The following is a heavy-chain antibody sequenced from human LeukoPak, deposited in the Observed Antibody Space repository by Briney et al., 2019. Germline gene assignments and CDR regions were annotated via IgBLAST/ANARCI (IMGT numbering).Heavy chain of an antibody. V-gene: IGHV4-59*11. CDR3: ARCRTEGRFWSGYYIGARYYYYYMDV. Sequence: MPSETLSLTCTVSGGSISSHYWSWIRQPPGKGLEWIGYIYYSGSTNYNPSLKSRVTISVDTSKNQFSLKLSSVTAADTAVYYCARCRTEGRFWSGYYIGARYYYYYMDVWGNGTTVTVSS. CDR1: GGSISSHY. J-gene: IGHJ6*03. D-gene: IGHD3-3*01. CDR2: IYYSGST.